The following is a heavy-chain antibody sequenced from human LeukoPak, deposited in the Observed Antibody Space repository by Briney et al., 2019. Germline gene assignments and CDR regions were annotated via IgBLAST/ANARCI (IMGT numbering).Heavy chain of an antibody. D-gene: IGHD3-10*01. V-gene: IGHV1-69*06. Sequence: ASVTVSFKASVGTFIIYAISWVRQAPGQGLEWMGRIIPIFGTANYAQKFQGRVTITADKSTSTAYMELSSLRSEDTAVYYCARVAQHGTAGVRGVMPYDYWGQGTLVTVSS. J-gene: IGHJ4*02. CDR2: IIPIFGTA. CDR3: ARVAQHGTAGVRGVMPYDY. CDR1: VGTFIIYA.